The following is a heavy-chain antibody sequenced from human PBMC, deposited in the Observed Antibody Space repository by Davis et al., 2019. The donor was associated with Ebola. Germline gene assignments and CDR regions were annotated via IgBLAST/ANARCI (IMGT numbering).Heavy chain of an antibody. CDR2: INAGNGNT. V-gene: IGHV1-3*01. CDR1: GYTFTSYA. Sequence: ASVKVSCKASGYTFTSYAMHWVRQAPGQRLEWMGWINAGNGNTNYAQKLQGRVTMTTDTSTSTAYMELRSLRSDDTAVYYCARDSREVWWPRPIHDYWGQGTLVTVSS. D-gene: IGHD5-12*01. CDR3: ARDSREVWWPRPIHDY. J-gene: IGHJ4*02.